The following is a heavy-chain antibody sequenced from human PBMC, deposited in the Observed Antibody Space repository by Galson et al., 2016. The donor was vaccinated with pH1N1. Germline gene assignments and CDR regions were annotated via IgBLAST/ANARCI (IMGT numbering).Heavy chain of an antibody. Sequence: SLRLSCAASGFTFDDYAMHWVRQAPGKGLEWVSGISWNSGGIGYADSVKGRFTISRDNAKNSLYLQMNSLRAEDTALYYCAKVDDYYLGYFDYWGQGTLVTVSS. J-gene: IGHJ4*02. CDR2: ISWNSGGI. CDR3: AKVDDYYLGYFDY. V-gene: IGHV3-9*01. CDR1: GFTFDDYA. D-gene: IGHD1-26*01.